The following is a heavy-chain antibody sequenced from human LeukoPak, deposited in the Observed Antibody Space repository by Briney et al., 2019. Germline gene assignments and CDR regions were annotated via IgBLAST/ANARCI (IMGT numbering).Heavy chain of an antibody. CDR1: GFTFSYYD. Sequence: GGSLRLSCSASGFTFSYYDMNWVRQAPGKRLEWVASISGGSDYIEYADSVKGRFTISRDNAKNSLFLQISNLSAEDTAVYYCARLDESEGDYWGQGTLLTVSS. V-gene: IGHV3-21*06. J-gene: IGHJ4*02. CDR3: ARLDESEGDY. CDR2: ISGGSDYI.